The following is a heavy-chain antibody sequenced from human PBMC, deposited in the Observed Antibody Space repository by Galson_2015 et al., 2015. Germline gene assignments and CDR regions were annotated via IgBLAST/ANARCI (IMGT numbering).Heavy chain of an antibody. D-gene: IGHD2-2*01. CDR3: AKVDHDQLYYFDY. Sequence: SLRLSCAASGFTFSSYAMSWVRQAPGKRLEWVSAISGSGGSTYYADSVKGRFTISRDNSKNTLYLQMNSLRAEDTAVYYCAKVDHDQLYYFDYWGQGTLVTVSS. J-gene: IGHJ4*02. V-gene: IGHV3-23*01. CDR2: ISGSGGST. CDR1: GFTFSSYA.